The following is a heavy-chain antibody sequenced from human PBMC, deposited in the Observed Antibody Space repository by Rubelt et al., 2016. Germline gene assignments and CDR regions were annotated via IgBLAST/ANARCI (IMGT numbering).Heavy chain of an antibody. CDR2: ISAYNGNT. CDR1: GGTFSSYA. J-gene: IGHJ4*02. Sequence: QVQLVQSGAEVKKPGSSVKVSCKASGGTFSSYAISWVRQAPGQGLEWMGWISAYNGNTNYAQKLQGRVTRTTDTSTRTAYMELRSLRADDTAVYYCVGGEPADYWGQGTLVTVSS. CDR3: VGGEPADY. D-gene: IGHD3-10*01. V-gene: IGHV1-18*01.